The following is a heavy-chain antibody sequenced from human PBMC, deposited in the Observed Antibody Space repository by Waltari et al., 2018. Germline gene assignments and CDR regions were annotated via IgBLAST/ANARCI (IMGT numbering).Heavy chain of an antibody. CDR3: ARHGLRDCTNGVCSLEGMDV. D-gene: IGHD2-8*01. CDR1: GYTFASYW. J-gene: IGHJ6*02. V-gene: IGHV5-51*01. Sequence: EVQLVQSGAEVKKPGESLKISCQGTGYTFASYWLGWVRQMPGTGLEWMGSIYPGDSDTRYRPSFQGQVTNSADKSSSTAYLQWSSLKASDTAMYHCARHGLRDCTNGVCSLEGMDVWGQGTTVTVSS. CDR2: IYPGDSDT.